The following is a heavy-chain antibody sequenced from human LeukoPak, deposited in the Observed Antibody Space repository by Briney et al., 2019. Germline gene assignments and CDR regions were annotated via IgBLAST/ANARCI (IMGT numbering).Heavy chain of an antibody. V-gene: IGHV3-23*01. CDR3: AKDGAYYYDSSGYYYGPPDYYYYMDV. D-gene: IGHD3-22*01. J-gene: IGHJ6*03. CDR1: GFTFSSYA. Sequence: GGSLRLSCAASGFTFSSYAMTWVRQAPGKGLEWVSSISGSGGSTYYADSVKGRFTISRDNSKNTLYLQMNSLRAEDTAVYYCAKDGAYYYDSSGYYYGPPDYYYYMDVWGKGTTVTISS. CDR2: ISGSGGST.